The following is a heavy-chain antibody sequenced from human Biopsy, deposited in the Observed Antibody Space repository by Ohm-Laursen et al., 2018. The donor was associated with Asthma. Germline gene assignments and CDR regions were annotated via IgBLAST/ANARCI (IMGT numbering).Heavy chain of an antibody. D-gene: IGHD3-16*01. CDR2: IIPMYGVP. J-gene: IGHJ6*02. V-gene: IGHV1-69*13. CDR1: GGTFRTYA. Sequence: VKISCKASGGTFRTYAFNWVRQAPGQGLEWMGGIIPMYGVPKVAQKFQGRDTITADESTSTAYMEMSSLRSEDTAVYYCARVDAIMISGDFYFYSGFDLWGQGTTVRVSS. CDR3: ARVDAIMISGDFYFYSGFDL.